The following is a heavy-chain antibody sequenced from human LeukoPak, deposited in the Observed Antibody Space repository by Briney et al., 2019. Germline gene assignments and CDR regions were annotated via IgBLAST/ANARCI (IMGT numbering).Heavy chain of an antibody. Sequence: GGSLRLSCAASGYTVSSNYMSWVRQAPGKGLEWVSSISSSSSYIYYADSVKGRFTISRDNAKNSLYLQMNSLRAEDTAVYYCARDISSSSGWFPEYYYYGMDVWGQGTTVTVSS. CDR3: ARDISSSSGWFPEYYYYGMDV. J-gene: IGHJ6*02. CDR1: GYTVSSNY. CDR2: ISSSSSYI. D-gene: IGHD6-19*01. V-gene: IGHV3-21*01.